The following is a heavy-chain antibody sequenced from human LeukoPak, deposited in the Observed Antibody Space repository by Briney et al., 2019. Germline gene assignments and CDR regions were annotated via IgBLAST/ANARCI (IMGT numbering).Heavy chain of an antibody. CDR2: IITTGGVS. V-gene: IGHV3-23*01. Sequence: GGSLRLSCAASGFTFSNAWMSWVRQAPGKGLEWVSTIITTGGVSDYADSVKGRFTISRDNSRNTLYVQMNSLRAEDTAVYYCAKASRRLCSSSSCYTLDSWGQGTLVTVSS. J-gene: IGHJ4*02. CDR1: GFTFSNAW. D-gene: IGHD2-2*02. CDR3: AKASRRLCSSSSCYTLDS.